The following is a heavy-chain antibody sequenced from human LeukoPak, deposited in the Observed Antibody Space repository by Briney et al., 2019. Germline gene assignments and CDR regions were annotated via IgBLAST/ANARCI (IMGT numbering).Heavy chain of an antibody. CDR1: DDSISSNNYY. Sequence: SETLSLTCSVSDDSISSNNYYWGWIRQPPGKGLEWIGIINYGGSTYYNPSLRSRVTISVATSQNQVSLKLTSVTATDTAVYYCARDPLIAVTGREFYFDYWGQGTLVTVSS. J-gene: IGHJ4*02. D-gene: IGHD6-19*01. V-gene: IGHV4-39*02. CDR2: INYGGST. CDR3: ARDPLIAVTGREFYFDY.